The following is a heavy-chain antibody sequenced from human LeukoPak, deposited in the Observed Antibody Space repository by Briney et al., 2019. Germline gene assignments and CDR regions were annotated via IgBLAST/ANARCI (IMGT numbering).Heavy chain of an antibody. CDR1: GGSISSGGYY. Sequence: SETLSLTCTVSGGSISSGGYYWSWIRQHPGKGLEWIGYIYYSGSTYYNPSLKGRVTISVDTSKNQFSLKLSSVTAADTAVYYCARGPYSSSSWLEYWGQGTLVTVSS. D-gene: IGHD6-6*01. J-gene: IGHJ4*02. CDR2: IYYSGST. CDR3: ARGPYSSSSWLEY. V-gene: IGHV4-31*03.